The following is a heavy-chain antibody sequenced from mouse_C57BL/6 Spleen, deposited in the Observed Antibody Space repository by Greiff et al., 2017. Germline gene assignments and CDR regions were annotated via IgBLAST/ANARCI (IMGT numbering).Heavy chain of an antibody. V-gene: IGHV1-26*01. J-gene: IGHJ4*01. D-gene: IGHD2-2*01. CDR2: INPNNGGT. CDR1: GYTFTDYY. Sequence: VQLQQSGPELVKPGASVKISCKASGYTFTDYYMNWVKQSHGKSLEWIGDINPNNGGTSYNQKFKGKATLTVDKSSSTAYMELRSLTSEDSAVYYCALMVTEGYYAMDYWGQGTSVTVSS. CDR3: ALMVTEGYYAMDY.